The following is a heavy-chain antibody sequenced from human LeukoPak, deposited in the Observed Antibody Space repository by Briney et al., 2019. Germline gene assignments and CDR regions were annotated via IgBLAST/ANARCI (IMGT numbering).Heavy chain of an antibody. CDR2: VFYSADT. CDR3: GSGTVCGVITPYSFHH. V-gene: IGHV4-59*01. CDR1: AGYISSFY. D-gene: IGHD3-3*01. Sequence: PSQTLSLTCTVAAGYISSFYWSWNRQPPGNGLEWDGNVFYSADTNSNPSLKSRVTMSIKTLNTHFSLRLTSVDAADTAVYICGSGTVCGVITPYSFHHWGHGPLVTVSS. J-gene: IGHJ4*01.